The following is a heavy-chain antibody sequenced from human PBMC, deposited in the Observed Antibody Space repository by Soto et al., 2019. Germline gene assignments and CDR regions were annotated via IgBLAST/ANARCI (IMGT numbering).Heavy chain of an antibody. CDR1: GFTFSSSA. V-gene: IGHV3-23*01. Sequence: VQLLESGGGLEQPGGSLRLSCAASGFTFSSSAMTWVRQAPAKGLEWVSGISGSGGSTYYADSVKGRFTISRDNSKNTLYLQLNSLRAEDTAIYYCAKDPDSGSYPAYWGQGTLVTVSS. CDR2: ISGSGGST. J-gene: IGHJ4*02. D-gene: IGHD1-26*01. CDR3: AKDPDSGSYPAY.